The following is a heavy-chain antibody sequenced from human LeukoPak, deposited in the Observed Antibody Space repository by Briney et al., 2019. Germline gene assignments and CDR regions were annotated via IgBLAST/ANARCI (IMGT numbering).Heavy chain of an antibody. CDR1: GFIVSSNY. CDR3: ATASAETGTFVY. V-gene: IGHV3-74*01. J-gene: IGHJ4*02. CDR2: ISSDGTSA. D-gene: IGHD6-19*01. Sequence: GGSLRLSCAASGFIVSSNYMSWVRQAPGKGPVWVSRISSDGTSATYADSVRGQFTISRDNAKNTVYLQMNSLRVEDTAVYYCATASAETGTFVYWGQGTLVTVSS.